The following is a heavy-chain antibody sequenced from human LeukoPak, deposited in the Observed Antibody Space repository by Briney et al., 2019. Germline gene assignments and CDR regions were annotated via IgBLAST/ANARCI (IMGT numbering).Heavy chain of an antibody. Sequence: SGPTLVNPTQTLTLTCTFSGFSLTSSSVGVGWIRQPPGKALEWLALIYRDDDKQYSPSLKSRVTITKDTSKNQVVLTMTNMDPVGTATYYCARGPYASYWSYYFDYWGQGTLVTVSS. V-gene: IGHV2-5*02. CDR1: GFSLTSSSVG. J-gene: IGHJ4*02. CDR2: IYRDDDK. CDR3: ARGPYASYWSYYFDY. D-gene: IGHD1-26*01.